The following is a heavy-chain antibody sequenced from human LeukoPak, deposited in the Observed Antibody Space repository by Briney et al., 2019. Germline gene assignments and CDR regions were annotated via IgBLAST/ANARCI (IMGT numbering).Heavy chain of an antibody. CDR1: GFTFSSYE. J-gene: IGHJ4*02. Sequence: PGGSLRLSCAASGFTFSSYEMNWVRQAPGKGLEWVSYINSGGGTVFSADSVKGRFTTSRDNAKNSLYLQVNSLRAADTAVYYCATYGFMGKQWLHWGQGTLVTVSS. CDR2: INSGGGTV. V-gene: IGHV3-48*03. CDR3: ATYGFMGKQWLH. D-gene: IGHD6-19*01.